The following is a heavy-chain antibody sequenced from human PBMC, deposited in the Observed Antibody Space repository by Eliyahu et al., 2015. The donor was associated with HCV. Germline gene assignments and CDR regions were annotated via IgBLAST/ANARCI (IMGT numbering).Heavy chain of an antibody. CDR1: GFTFSXXE. J-gene: IGHJ6*02. CDR2: ISSSGSTI. CDR3: ARASTDFWNVWDYGMDV. D-gene: IGHD3-3*01. Sequence: EVQLVESGGGLVQPGGSLRLSCAASGFTFSXXEMNWVRQAPGKGLEWVSYISSSGSTIYYADSVKGRFTISRDNAKNSLYLQMNSLRAEDTAVYYCARASTDFWNVWDYGMDVWGQGTTVTVSS. V-gene: IGHV3-48*03.